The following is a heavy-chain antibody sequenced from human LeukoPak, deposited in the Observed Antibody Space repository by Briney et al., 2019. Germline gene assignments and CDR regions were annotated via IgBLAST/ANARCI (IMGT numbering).Heavy chain of an antibody. Sequence: PSETLSLTCTVSGVSISSYYWSWIRQSPGKGLEWIGYIYYSGSTKYNPSLKSRVIISVDTSKKQFSLKLSSVTAADTAVYYCARLPSDLGYFDYWGQGTLVTVSS. J-gene: IGHJ4*02. CDR3: ARLPSDLGYFDY. CDR1: GVSISSYY. V-gene: IGHV4-59*08. D-gene: IGHD3-3*01. CDR2: IYYSGST.